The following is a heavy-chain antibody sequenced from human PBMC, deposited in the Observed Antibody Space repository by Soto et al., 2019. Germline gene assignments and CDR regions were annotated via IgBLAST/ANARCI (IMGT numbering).Heavy chain of an antibody. CDR3: ARESYYYGSGVNWFDP. Sequence: SETLSLTCTVSGGSISSYYWSWIRQPAGKGLEWIGRIYTSGSTNYNPSPKSRVTMSVDTSKNQFSLKLSSVTAAGTAVYYCARESYYYGSGVNWFDPWGQGTLVTVSS. CDR1: GGSISSYY. CDR2: IYTSGST. V-gene: IGHV4-4*07. D-gene: IGHD3-10*01. J-gene: IGHJ5*02.